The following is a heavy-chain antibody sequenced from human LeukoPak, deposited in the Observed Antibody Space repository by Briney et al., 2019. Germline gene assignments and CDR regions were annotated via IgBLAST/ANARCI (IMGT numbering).Heavy chain of an antibody. D-gene: IGHD2-15*01. Sequence: PGGSLRLSCAASGDTFIKYAMTRVRQAPGKGLDWVSTISGGGESTYYADSVKGRFTISRDNSKSTLYLQMNVLRAEDTAVYYCAKGGHYSPFDYWGQGTLVTVSS. CDR1: GDTFIKYA. CDR3: AKGGHYSPFDY. V-gene: IGHV3-23*01. J-gene: IGHJ4*02. CDR2: ISGGGEST.